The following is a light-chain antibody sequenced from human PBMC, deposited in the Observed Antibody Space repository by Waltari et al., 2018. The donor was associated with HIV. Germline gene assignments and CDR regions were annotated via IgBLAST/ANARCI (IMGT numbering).Light chain of an antibody. Sequence: TQEPSFSVSPGGTVTLTCGLSSGSVSTSYYPSWYQQTPGQAPRTLIYSTNTRSSGVPDRFSGSILGNKAALTITGAQADDESDYYCVLYMGSGIWVFGGGTKLTVL. J-gene: IGLJ3*02. V-gene: IGLV8-61*01. CDR1: SGSVSTSYY. CDR3: VLYMGSGIWV. CDR2: STN.